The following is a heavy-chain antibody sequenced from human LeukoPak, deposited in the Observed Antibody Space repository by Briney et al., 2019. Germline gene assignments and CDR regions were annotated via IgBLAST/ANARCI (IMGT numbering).Heavy chain of an antibody. D-gene: IGHD3-22*01. Sequence: ASVKVSCKASGYTFTSYYMHWVRQAPGQGLEWMGIINPSGGSTSYAQTFQGRVTMTRDMSTSTVYMELSSLRSEDTAVYYCARGDYDSSGYFAFDIWGQGTMVTVSS. CDR3: ARGDYDSSGYFAFDI. CDR1: GYTFTSYY. CDR2: INPSGGST. V-gene: IGHV1-46*01. J-gene: IGHJ3*02.